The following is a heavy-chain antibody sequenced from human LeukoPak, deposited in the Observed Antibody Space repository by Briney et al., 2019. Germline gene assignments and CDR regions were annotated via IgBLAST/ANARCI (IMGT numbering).Heavy chain of an antibody. CDR2: ISSSSSYI. CDR1: GFTSSSYS. D-gene: IGHD4-17*01. J-gene: IGHJ6*02. Sequence: PGGSLRLSCAASGFTSSSYSMNWVRQAPGKGLEWVSSISSSSSYIYYADSVKGRFTISRDNAKNSLYLQMNSLRAEDTAVYYCAEDYGDYHDFGMDVWGQGTTVTVSS. CDR3: AEDYGDYHDFGMDV. V-gene: IGHV3-21*01.